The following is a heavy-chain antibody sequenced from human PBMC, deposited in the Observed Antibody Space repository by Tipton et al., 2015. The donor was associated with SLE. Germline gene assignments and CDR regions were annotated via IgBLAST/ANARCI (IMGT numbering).Heavy chain of an antibody. CDR3: ARVVVSDAFDI. CDR2: IYYSGST. D-gene: IGHD3-22*01. CDR1: GGSISSHY. Sequence: TLSLTCTVSGGSISSHYWSWIRQPPGKGLEWIGYIYYSGSTNYNPSLKSRVTISVDTSKNQFSLKLSSVTAADTAVYYCARVVVSDAFDIWGQGTMVTVSS. V-gene: IGHV4-59*11. J-gene: IGHJ3*02.